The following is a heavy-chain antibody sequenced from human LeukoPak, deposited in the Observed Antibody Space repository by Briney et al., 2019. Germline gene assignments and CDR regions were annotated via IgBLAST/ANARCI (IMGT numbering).Heavy chain of an antibody. J-gene: IGHJ6*02. Sequence: PGGSLRLSCAASGFTFRSYVMNWVRQTPGKGLEWVSDLSGSGGSTNYAGSVTGRFIISRDNSKNTLYLQMNSLRAEDTAVYYCAKAYCSSTSCYTDYSYGMDVWGQGTTVTVSS. CDR1: GFTFRSYV. V-gene: IGHV3-23*01. CDR2: LSGSGGST. D-gene: IGHD2-2*02. CDR3: AKAYCSSTSCYTDYSYGMDV.